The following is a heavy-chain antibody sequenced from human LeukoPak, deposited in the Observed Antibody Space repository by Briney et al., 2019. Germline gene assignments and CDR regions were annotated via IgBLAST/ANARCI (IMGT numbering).Heavy chain of an antibody. CDR1: GVSISSGDYK. J-gene: IGHJ5*02. V-gene: IGHV4-30-4*01. Sequence: PSQTLSLTCTVSGVSISSGDYKWRWLRPPRGKGLELIAYMYYSSSTYYNPSLKRRVTMSADSSKNQLSLKLSSVTAADTAVYYCARPYYYDSTIDPCGQGSLVSVSS. CDR2: MYYSSST. D-gene: IGHD3-22*01. CDR3: ARPYYYDSTIDP.